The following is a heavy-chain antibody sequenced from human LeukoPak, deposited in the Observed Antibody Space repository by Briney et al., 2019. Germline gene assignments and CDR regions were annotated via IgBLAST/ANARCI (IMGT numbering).Heavy chain of an antibody. CDR1: GFTLINYA. D-gene: IGHD3-10*01. V-gene: IGHV3-23*01. Sequence: GGSLRLSCAASGFTLINYAMSWVRQAPGKGPEWVSGISSNGGTTYYADSVKGRFTVSRDNSKNTLYLQMNSLRAEDTAVYYCAKDLFSGSGRAGNMDVWGNGTTVIVSS. CDR2: ISSNGGTT. CDR3: AKDLFSGSGRAGNMDV. J-gene: IGHJ6*03.